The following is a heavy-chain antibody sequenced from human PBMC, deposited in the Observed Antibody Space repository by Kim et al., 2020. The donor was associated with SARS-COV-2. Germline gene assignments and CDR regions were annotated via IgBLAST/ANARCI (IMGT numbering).Heavy chain of an antibody. Sequence: ASVKVSCKASGYTFTSYDINWVRQATGQGLEWMGWMNPNSGNTGYAQKFQGRVTVTRNTSISTAYMELSSLRSEDTAVYYCARGVRITMIVVVITADYYYYMDVWGKGTTVTVSS. CDR3: ARGVRITMIVVVITADYYYYMDV. V-gene: IGHV1-8*01. J-gene: IGHJ6*03. CDR1: GYTFTSYD. CDR2: MNPNSGNT. D-gene: IGHD3-22*01.